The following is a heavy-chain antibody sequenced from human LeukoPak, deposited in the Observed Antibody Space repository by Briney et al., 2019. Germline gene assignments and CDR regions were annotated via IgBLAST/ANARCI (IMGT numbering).Heavy chain of an antibody. Sequence: PSETLSLTCTVSGGSVNSGNYYGSWIRQPPGRGLEWIGYVYYSGGTNYNPSLKSRVTISADTSKNQFSLKLSSVTAADTAVYYCARRSVGGGERFDYWAREFWSLSPQ. CDR2: VYYSGGT. V-gene: IGHV4-61*01. D-gene: IGHD3-16*01. CDR1: GGSVNSGNYY. CDR3: ARRSVGGGERFDY. J-gene: IGHJ4*02.